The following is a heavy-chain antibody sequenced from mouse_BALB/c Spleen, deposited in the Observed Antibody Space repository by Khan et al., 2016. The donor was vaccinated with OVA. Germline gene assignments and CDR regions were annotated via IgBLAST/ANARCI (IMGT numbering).Heavy chain of an antibody. CDR3: ASGGYWYFDV. V-gene: IGHV9-3-1*01. CDR2: INTYTGEP. D-gene: IGHD1-1*02. CDR1: GYTFTNYG. J-gene: IGHJ1*01. Sequence: VQLQESGPELKKPGETVKISCKASGYTFTNYGMNWVKQAPGKGLKWMGWINTYTGEPTYADDFKGRFAFSFETSASTAYLQINNLKNEDTATYFCASGGYWYFDVWGAGTTVTVSS.